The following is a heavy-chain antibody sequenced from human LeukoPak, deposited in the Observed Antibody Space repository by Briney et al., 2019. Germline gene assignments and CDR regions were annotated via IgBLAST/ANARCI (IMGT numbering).Heavy chain of an antibody. Sequence: ASVKVSCKASGYTFTSYDINWVRQATGQGLEWMGWMSPDSGYTGYAQTFQGRVTITRNTSISTAYMELSSLRSEDTAVYYCALAVYDFWSGYNYWGQGTLVTVSS. CDR1: GYTFTSYD. D-gene: IGHD3-3*01. V-gene: IGHV1-8*01. CDR3: ALAVYDFWSGYNY. CDR2: MSPDSGYT. J-gene: IGHJ4*02.